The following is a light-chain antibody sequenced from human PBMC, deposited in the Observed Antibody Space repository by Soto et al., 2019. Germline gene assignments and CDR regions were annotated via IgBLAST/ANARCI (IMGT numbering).Light chain of an antibody. V-gene: IGLV8-61*01. J-gene: IGLJ1*01. CDR3: VLYMGGGTYV. CDR2: GTN. Sequence: QTVVTQEPSFSVSPGGTVTLTCGLSSGSVSTGHFPSWYQQTPGQAPRTLIYGTNSRSSGVPDRFSGSILGTKAALTITGAQADDDSDYYCVLYMGGGTYVFGAGTKVTVL. CDR1: SGSVSTGHF.